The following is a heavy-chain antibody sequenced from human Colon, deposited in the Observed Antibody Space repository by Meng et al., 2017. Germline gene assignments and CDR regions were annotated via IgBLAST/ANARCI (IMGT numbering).Heavy chain of an antibody. Sequence: SETLSPTCTVSGGSISSGSYYWSWIRQPAGKGLEWFGRIYTSGSTNYNPSLKSRVTISVDTSKNQFSLKLSSVTAAGTAVYYCARTPGYGDYGGLDFFDYWGQGTLVTVSS. CDR3: ARTPGYGDYGGLDFFDY. D-gene: IGHD4-17*01. J-gene: IGHJ4*02. CDR2: IYTSGST. V-gene: IGHV4-61*02. CDR1: GGSISSGSYY.